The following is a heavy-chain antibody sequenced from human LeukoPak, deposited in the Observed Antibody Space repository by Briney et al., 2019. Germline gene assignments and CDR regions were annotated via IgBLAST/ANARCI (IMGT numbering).Heavy chain of an antibody. CDR3: AREKSSNSNPVYYMDV. CDR2: INHSGST. Sequence: SETLSLTCAVYGGSFSGYYWSWIRQPPGKGLKWIGEINHSGSTNYNPSLKSRVTISVDTSKNQFSLKLSSVTAADTAVYYCAREKSSNSNPVYYMDVWGKGTTVTVSS. V-gene: IGHV4-34*01. D-gene: IGHD6-6*01. CDR1: GGSFSGYY. J-gene: IGHJ6*03.